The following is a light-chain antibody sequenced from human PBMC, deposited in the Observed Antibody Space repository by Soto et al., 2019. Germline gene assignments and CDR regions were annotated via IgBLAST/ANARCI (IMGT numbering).Light chain of an antibody. CDR3: SAYSDNDRKV. J-gene: IGLJ1*01. CDR1: SRDVGASFY. Sequence: QSVLTQPASVSGSPGQSITISCGRTSRDVGASFYGSWYQQFPGQAPKLILYAVNNRPSGVSNRFTGSTSDTTAALTITGLQPEDEADYYCSAYSDNDRKVFGPGTKVTVL. V-gene: IGLV2-14*03. CDR2: AVN.